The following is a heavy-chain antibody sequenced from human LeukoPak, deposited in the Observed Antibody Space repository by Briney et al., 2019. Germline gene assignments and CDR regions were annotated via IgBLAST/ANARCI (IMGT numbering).Heavy chain of an antibody. CDR1: GGSFSGYY. D-gene: IGHD6-13*01. J-gene: IGHJ4*02. V-gene: IGHV4-34*01. Sequence: SETLSLTCAVYGGSFSGYYWSWIRQPPGKGLEWIGEINHSGSTNYNPSLKSRVTISVDTSKNQFSLKLSSVTAADTAVYYCATGSSSWYLGARHPFDYWGQGTLVTVSS. CDR2: INHSGST. CDR3: ATGSSSWYLGARHPFDY.